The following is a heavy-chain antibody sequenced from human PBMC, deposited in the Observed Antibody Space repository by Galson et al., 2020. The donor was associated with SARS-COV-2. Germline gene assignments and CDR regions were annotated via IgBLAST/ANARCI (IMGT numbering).Heavy chain of an antibody. V-gene: IGHV4-38-2*02. CDR3: ARDLGNLVVVVGGSSPRGTFDS. CDR2: ISHSGTT. CDR1: GYSINSGYY. D-gene: IGHD2-15*01. Sequence: SETLSLTCAVSGYSINSGYYWGWIRQPPGKGLEWIGSISHSGTTYFNPSLKSRLTISPNTSKKQFSLKLTSVTAADTAVYYCARDLGNLVVVVGGSSPRGTFDSWGQGILVTVSS. J-gene: IGHJ4*02.